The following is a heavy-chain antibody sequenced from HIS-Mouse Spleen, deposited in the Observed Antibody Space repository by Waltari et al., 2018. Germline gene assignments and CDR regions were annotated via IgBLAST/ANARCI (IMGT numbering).Heavy chain of an antibody. Sequence: QVQLQESGPGLVKPSETLSLTCTVSGGSISSYYWSWIRQPPGKGLEWIGYIYYSGSNNYNTALKGRVTISVDTSKNQFSLKLSSVTAADTAVYYCARGGLLAATYYFDYWGQGTLVTVSS. CDR2: IYYSGSN. V-gene: IGHV4-59*08. D-gene: IGHD2-15*01. CDR3: ARGGLLAATYYFDY. CDR1: GGSISSYY. J-gene: IGHJ4*02.